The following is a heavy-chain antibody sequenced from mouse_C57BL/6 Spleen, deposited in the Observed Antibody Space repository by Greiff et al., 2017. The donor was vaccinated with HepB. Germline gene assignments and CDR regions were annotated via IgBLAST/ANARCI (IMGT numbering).Heavy chain of an antibody. CDR1: GFTFSDYG. J-gene: IGHJ3*01. Sequence: EVKVVESGGGLVKPGGSLKLSCAASGFTFSDYGMHWVRQAPEKGLEWVAYISSGSSTIYYADTVKGRFTISRDNAKNTLFLQMTSLRSEDTAMYYCARRDRGAWFAYWGQGTLVTVSA. CDR2: ISSGSSTI. D-gene: IGHD3-3*01. CDR3: ARRDRGAWFAY. V-gene: IGHV5-17*01.